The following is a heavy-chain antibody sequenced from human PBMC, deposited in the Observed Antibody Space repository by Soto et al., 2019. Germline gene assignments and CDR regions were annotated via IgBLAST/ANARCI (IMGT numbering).Heavy chain of an antibody. CDR3: ARDPPDFNSGFDY. Sequence: SQTLSLTCAICGDSVSNNSATWNWIRQSPSRGLEWLGRAYYRSRWRYDYATSVRGRITINPDTSKNQFSLQLNSVTPEDTAVYYCARDPPDFNSGFDYWGQGTPGTVSS. J-gene: IGHJ4*02. V-gene: IGHV6-1*01. D-gene: IGHD2-15*01. CDR2: AYYRSRWRY. CDR1: GDSVSNNSAT.